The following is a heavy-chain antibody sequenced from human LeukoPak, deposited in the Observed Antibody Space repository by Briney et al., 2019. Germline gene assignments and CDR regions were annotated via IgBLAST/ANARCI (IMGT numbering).Heavy chain of an antibody. J-gene: IGHJ4*02. V-gene: IGHV1-18*01. CDR1: GYTFTSYD. CDR3: ARVWIAAPVESSHDY. D-gene: IGHD6-13*01. Sequence: ASVKVSCKASGYTFTSYDFSWVRQAPGQGLEWMGWISVYNGNTNYAQKLQGRVTMTIDTSTSTAYMELRSLRSDDTAVYYCARVWIAAPVESSHDYWGQGTLVTVSS. CDR2: ISVYNGNT.